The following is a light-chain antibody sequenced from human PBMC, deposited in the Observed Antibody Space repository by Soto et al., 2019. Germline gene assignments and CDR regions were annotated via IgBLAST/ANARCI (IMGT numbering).Light chain of an antibody. CDR1: SSNIGAGYD. J-gene: IGLJ1*01. CDR3: QSYDISLSGYV. V-gene: IGLV1-40*01. CDR2: GNS. Sequence: QSVLTQPPSVSGAPGQRVTISCTGSSSNIGAGYDVHWYQQLPGTAPKLLIYGNSNRPSGVPDRFSGSKSGTSASPAITGLQAEDEADYYCQSYDISLSGYVFGTGTKLTVL.